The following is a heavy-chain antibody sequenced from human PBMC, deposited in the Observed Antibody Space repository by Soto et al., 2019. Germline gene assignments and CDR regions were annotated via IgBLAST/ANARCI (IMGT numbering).Heavy chain of an antibody. CDR2: IYHSGST. CDR1: GGSISSGGYS. D-gene: IGHD1-26*01. Sequence: PSETLSLTCAVSGGSISSGGYSWSWIRQPPGKGLEWIGYIYHSGSTYYNPSLKSRVTISVDRSKNQFSLKLSSVTAADTAVYYCARPGKWDYYYGMDVWGQGTTVTVSS. V-gene: IGHV4-30-2*01. J-gene: IGHJ6*02. CDR3: ARPGKWDYYYGMDV.